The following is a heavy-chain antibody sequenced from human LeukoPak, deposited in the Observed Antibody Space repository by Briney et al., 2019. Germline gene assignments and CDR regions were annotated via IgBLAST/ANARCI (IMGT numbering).Heavy chain of an antibody. J-gene: IGHJ4*02. CDR2: TWYDGSNK. Sequence: GGSLRLSCATSGFSFSIYGMHWVRQAQREGLEWVALTWYDGSNKNYADSVKGRFTISRDNAKNSLHLQMNSLRDEDTAVYYCARDWLRLGYWGQGTLVTVSS. D-gene: IGHD5-12*01. CDR3: ARDWLRLGY. CDR1: GFSFSIYG. V-gene: IGHV3-33*01.